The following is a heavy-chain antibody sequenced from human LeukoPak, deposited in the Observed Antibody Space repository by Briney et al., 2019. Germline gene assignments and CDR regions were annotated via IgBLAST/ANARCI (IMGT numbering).Heavy chain of an antibody. V-gene: IGHV1-2*02. CDR3: AREWGGVVLAY. D-gene: IGHD3-16*01. J-gene: IGHJ4*02. CDR2: INPNSGGT. Sequence: GASEKVSCKASGYTFTGNYMHWVRHAPGQGLEWMGWINPNSGGTNYAQKFQGRVTMTRNTSFSTAYMGLSRLSSDDTAVYYWAREWGGVVLAYWGKGTLVTVSS. CDR1: GYTFTGNY.